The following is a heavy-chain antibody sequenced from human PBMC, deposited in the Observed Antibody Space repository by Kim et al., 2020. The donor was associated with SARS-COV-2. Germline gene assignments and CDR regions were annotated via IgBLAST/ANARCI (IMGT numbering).Heavy chain of an antibody. CDR3: ARLEFRRLLWFGELFFSWFDP. CDR2: IYYSGST. J-gene: IGHJ5*02. CDR1: GGSISSSSYY. D-gene: IGHD3-10*01. V-gene: IGHV4-39*01. Sequence: SETLSLTCTVSGGSISSSSYYWGWICQPPGKGLEWIGSIYYSGSTYYNPSLKSRVTISVDTSKNQFSLKLSSVTAADTAVYYCARLEFRRLLWFGELFFSWFDPWGQGTLVTVSS.